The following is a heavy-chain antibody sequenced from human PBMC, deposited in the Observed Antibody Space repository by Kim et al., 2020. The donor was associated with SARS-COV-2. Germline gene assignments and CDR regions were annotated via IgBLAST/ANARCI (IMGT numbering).Heavy chain of an antibody. Sequence: YYADSVNGRFTISRDNSKNTLYLQMNSLRAEDTAVYYCATQGSITGTTLDYWGQGTLVTVSS. CDR3: ATQGSITGTTLDY. J-gene: IGHJ4*02. D-gene: IGHD1-20*01. V-gene: IGHV3-30*01.